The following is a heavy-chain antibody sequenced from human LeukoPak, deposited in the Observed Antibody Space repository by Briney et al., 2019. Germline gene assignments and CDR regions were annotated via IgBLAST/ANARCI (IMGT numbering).Heavy chain of an antibody. CDR1: GYTLTELS. J-gene: IGHJ4*02. CDR3: ATDPPRRRYSSS. D-gene: IGHD6-13*01. Sequence: ASVKISCKVSGYTLTELSMHWVRQAPGKGLEWMGGFDPEDGETIYAQKFQGRVTMTEDTSTDTAYMELSSLRSGDTAVYYCATDPPRRRYSSSWGQGTLVTVSS. V-gene: IGHV1-24*01. CDR2: FDPEDGET.